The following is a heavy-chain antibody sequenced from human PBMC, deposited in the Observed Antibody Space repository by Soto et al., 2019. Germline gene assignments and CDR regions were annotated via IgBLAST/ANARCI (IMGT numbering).Heavy chain of an antibody. V-gene: IGHV3-33*01. J-gene: IGHJ4*02. CDR3: ARATVVTPFPFDY. D-gene: IGHD4-17*01. CDR1: GFTFSSYG. Sequence: QVQLVESGGGVVQPGRSLRLSCAASGFTFSSYGMHWVRQAPGKGLEWVAVIWYDGSNKYYADSVKGRFTISRDNSKNPLYLQMNSLRAEDTAVYYCARATVVTPFPFDYGGQGTLVTVSS. CDR2: IWYDGSNK.